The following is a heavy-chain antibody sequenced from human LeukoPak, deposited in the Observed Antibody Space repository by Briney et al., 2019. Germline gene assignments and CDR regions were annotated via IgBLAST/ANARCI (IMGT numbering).Heavy chain of an antibody. CDR1: GSVFTYYG. Sequence: ASVKVSCKASGSVFTYYGFSWVRQAAGQGLEWVGWISAYNGNSDYAQKFQSRVTMTTDKSTSTVYMELRSLTSDDTGVYYCARDLVAVTGRGDTFDIWGQGTMVTVSS. V-gene: IGHV1-18*01. J-gene: IGHJ3*02. D-gene: IGHD6-19*01. CDR3: ARDLVAVTGRGDTFDI. CDR2: ISAYNGNS.